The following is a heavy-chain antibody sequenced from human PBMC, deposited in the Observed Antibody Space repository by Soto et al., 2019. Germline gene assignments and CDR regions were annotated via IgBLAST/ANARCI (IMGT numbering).Heavy chain of an antibody. D-gene: IGHD3-22*01. V-gene: IGHV4-34*01. CDR2: INHSGST. CDR1: GGSFSGYY. CDR3: ARGKAPLVSQYYYDSSGYYRFDY. Sequence: QVQLQQWGAGLLKPSETLSLTCAVYGGSFSGYYWSWIRQPPGKGLEWIGEINHSGSTNYNPSLKSRVTISVDTSKNQFSLKLSSVTAADTAVYYCARGKAPLVSQYYYDSSGYYRFDYWGQGTLVTVSS. J-gene: IGHJ4*02.